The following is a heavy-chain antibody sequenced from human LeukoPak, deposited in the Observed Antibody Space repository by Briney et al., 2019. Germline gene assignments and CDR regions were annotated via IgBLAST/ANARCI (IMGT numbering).Heavy chain of an antibody. J-gene: IGHJ4*02. Sequence: PSETLSLTCAVYGGSFSGYYWSWIRQPPGKGLEWIGEINHSGSTNYNPSLKSRVTISVDTSKNQFSLKLSSVTAADTAVYYCARVASSGPAHNWGQGTLVTVSS. CDR3: ARVASSGPAHN. CDR1: GGSFSGYY. D-gene: IGHD6-19*01. CDR2: INHSGST. V-gene: IGHV4-34*01.